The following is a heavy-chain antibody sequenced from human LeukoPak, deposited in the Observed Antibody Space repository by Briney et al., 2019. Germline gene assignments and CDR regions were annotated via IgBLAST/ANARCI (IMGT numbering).Heavy chain of an antibody. Sequence: ASVKVSCTASGYTFTSYYMHWVRQAPGQGLEWMGIINPSGGSTSYAQKFQGRVTMTRDTSTSTVYMELSSLRSEDTAVYYCARDRQYYGSGSSSDYWGQGTLVTVSS. CDR2: INPSGGST. CDR1: GYTFTSYY. J-gene: IGHJ4*02. CDR3: ARDRQYYGSGSSSDY. V-gene: IGHV1-46*01. D-gene: IGHD3-10*01.